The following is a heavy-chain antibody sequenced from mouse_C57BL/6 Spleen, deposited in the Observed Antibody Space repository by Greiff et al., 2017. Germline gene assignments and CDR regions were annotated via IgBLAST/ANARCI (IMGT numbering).Heavy chain of an antibody. CDR1: GYTFTSYW. D-gene: IGHD2-4*01. CDR3: ARWGYDYESYFDY. CDR2: IDPSDSYT. Sequence: QVQLKQSGAELVMPGASVKLSCKASGYTFTSYWMHWVKQRPGQGLEWIGEIDPSDSYTNYNQKFKGKSTLTVDKSSSTAYMQLSSLTSEDSAVYYCARWGYDYESYFDYWGQGTTLTVSS. J-gene: IGHJ2*01. V-gene: IGHV1-69*01.